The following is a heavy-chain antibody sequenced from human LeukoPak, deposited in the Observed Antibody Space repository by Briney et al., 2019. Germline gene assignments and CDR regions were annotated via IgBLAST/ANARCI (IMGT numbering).Heavy chain of an antibody. CDR2: IRQDVSDR. J-gene: IGHJ4*02. D-gene: IGHD2-15*01. CDR1: GFTFSSTW. V-gene: IGHV3-7*01. Sequence: GGSRRLSCAASGFTFSSTWMSWVRQSPGKWLEWVGNIRQDVSDRYYIDSVRRRFTISRDNAKNSLSLQMNSLRVEETAVYYCARDRDCGDGGCYPHFDYWGQGVQVTVSS. CDR3: ARDRDCGDGGCYPHFDY.